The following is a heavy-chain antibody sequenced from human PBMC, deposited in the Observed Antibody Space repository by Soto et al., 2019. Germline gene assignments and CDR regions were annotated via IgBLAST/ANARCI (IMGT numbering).Heavy chain of an antibody. CDR3: TRDSPPPPYFAYYGMDV. D-gene: IGHD3-10*01. Sequence: LSLTCAVSGASISSGDFHWTWIRQRPGEGLEWIGYIDFSGRTYYNPSLRSRLSISVDTSQNHFSLRLNSMTAADTAVYYCTRDSPPPPYFAYYGMDVWGQGTTVTVSS. J-gene: IGHJ6*02. V-gene: IGHV4-31*11. CDR1: GASISSGDFH. CDR2: IDFSGRT.